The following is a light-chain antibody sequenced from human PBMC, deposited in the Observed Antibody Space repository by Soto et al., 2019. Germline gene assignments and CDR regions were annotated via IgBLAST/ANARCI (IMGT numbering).Light chain of an antibody. CDR1: SSNIGGKS. CDR3: GSWDSSLSAYV. CDR2: DDN. V-gene: IGLV1-51*01. J-gene: IGLJ1*01. Sequence: QSVLTQPPSVSAAPGQKVTISCSGSSSNIGGKSVSWYQQLPGTAPKLLIYDDNKRPSGIPDRFSGSKSGTSATLGITGFQTGDEADYYCGSWDSSLSAYVFGTGTKVTVL.